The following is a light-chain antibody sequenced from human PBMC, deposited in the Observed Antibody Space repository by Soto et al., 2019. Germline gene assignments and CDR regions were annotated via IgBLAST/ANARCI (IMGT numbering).Light chain of an antibody. CDR2: EVS. J-gene: IGLJ1*01. V-gene: IGLV2-14*01. CDR3: NSYTSTTTRYV. Sequence: QSVLTQPPSASGTPGQGVTISCSGSTSNIGSNYVSWYQQHPGKAPKLMIYEVSNRPSGVSNRFFGSKSGNTASLTISGLQAEDEADYYCNSYTSTTTRYVFGTGTKVTVL. CDR1: TSNIGSNY.